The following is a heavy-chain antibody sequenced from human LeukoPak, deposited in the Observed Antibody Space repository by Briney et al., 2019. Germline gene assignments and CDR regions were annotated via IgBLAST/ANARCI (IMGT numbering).Heavy chain of an antibody. V-gene: IGHV1-18*01. CDR2: INAYNGNP. D-gene: IGHD3-10*01. CDR3: ARGSSVYDY. J-gene: IGHJ4*02. Sequence: ASVKLSCKASGCTFTSYGITWVRQAPGQGLEWMGWINAYNGNPHYAQKLQGRVTMTTDTSTGTAYMELRSLRSDDTAVYYCARGSSVYDYWGQGTLVTVSS. CDR1: GCTFTSYG.